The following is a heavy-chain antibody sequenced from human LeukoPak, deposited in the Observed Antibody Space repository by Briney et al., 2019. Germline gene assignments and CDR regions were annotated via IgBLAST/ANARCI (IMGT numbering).Heavy chain of an antibody. CDR3: ARVGRLLWFGELYYFDY. V-gene: IGHV3-7*01. Sequence: PGGSLRLSCAASGFTFSSYWMSWVRQVPGKGLEWVANIKQDGSEKYYVDSVKGRSTISRDNAKNSLYLQMNSLRAEDTAVYYCARVGRLLWFGELYYFDYWGQGTLVTVSS. J-gene: IGHJ4*02. CDR1: GFTFSSYW. D-gene: IGHD3-10*01. CDR2: IKQDGSEK.